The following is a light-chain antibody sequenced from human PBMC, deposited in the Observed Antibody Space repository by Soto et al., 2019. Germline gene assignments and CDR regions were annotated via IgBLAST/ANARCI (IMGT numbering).Light chain of an antibody. J-gene: IGLJ1*01. Sequence: QSALTQPPSVSGAPGQRVTISCTGSSSNIGAGYDVHWYQQLPGTAPKLLIYGNSNRPSGVPDRFSGSKSGTSASLAITGLQAEEEADYYCQSYDSSRSGYVFGTGTKVTVL. CDR2: GNS. CDR3: QSYDSSRSGYV. V-gene: IGLV1-40*01. CDR1: SSNIGAGYD.